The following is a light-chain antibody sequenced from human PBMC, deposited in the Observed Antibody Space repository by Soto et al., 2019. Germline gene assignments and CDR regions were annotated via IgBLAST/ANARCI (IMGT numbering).Light chain of an antibody. J-gene: IGLJ2*01. CDR3: NSYTSSSTLV. CDR2: DVS. CDR1: NSDVGGYNF. Sequence: QSALTQPASASGSPGQSITISCTGTNSDVGGYNFVSWYQQHPGKAPKLMIYDVSNRPSGVSNRFAGSKSGNTASLTISGLQAEDEADYYCNSYTSSSTLVFGGGTKVTVL. V-gene: IGLV2-14*01.